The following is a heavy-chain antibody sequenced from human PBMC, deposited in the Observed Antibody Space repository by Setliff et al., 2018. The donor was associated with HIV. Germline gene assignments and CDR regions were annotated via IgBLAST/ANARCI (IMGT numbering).Heavy chain of an antibody. CDR3: AKGVAGLQYYYYYMDV. CDR1: GGSFSGYY. J-gene: IGHJ6*03. Sequence: SETLSLTCAVYGGSFSGYYWTWIRQPPGKGLEWIGEITHSGSPNYTPSLETRVTISVDTSKNQFSLKLSSVTAADTAVYYCAKGVAGLQYYYYYMDVWGKGTTVTVSS. CDR2: ITHSGSP. D-gene: IGHD6-19*01. V-gene: IGHV4-34*01.